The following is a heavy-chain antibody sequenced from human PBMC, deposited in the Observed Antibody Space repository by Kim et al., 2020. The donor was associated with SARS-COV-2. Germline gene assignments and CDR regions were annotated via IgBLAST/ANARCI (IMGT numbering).Heavy chain of an antibody. Sequence: GGSLRLSCAASGFTFGDYAMHWVRQAPGKGLEWVSGISWNSGSIGYADSVKGRFTISRDNAKNSLYLQMNSLRAEDTALYYCAKDNWGPIASITRLDYWGQGTLVTVSS. D-gene: IGHD3-16*01. CDR2: ISWNSGSI. CDR3: AKDNWGPIASITRLDY. V-gene: IGHV3-9*01. J-gene: IGHJ4*02. CDR1: GFTFGDYA.